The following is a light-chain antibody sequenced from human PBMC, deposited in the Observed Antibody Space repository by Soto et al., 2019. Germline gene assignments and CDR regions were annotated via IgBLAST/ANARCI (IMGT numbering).Light chain of an antibody. CDR2: DVS. Sequence: SVLPQPASVSGSPGQSITISCTGTSSDVGGYNYVSWYQHHPGKAPKLMIYDVSDRPSGVSNRFSGSKSGNTASLTISGLQAEDEADYYCSSYTGTSTLNVFGTGTKVTVL. CDR1: SSDVGGYNY. V-gene: IGLV2-14*03. J-gene: IGLJ1*01. CDR3: SSYTGTSTLNV.